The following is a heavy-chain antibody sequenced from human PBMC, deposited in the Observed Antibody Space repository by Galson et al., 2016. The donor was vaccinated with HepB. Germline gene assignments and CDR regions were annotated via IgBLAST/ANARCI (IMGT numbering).Heavy chain of an antibody. CDR3: ARWPRLLRAFGDLVSYFYY. D-gene: IGHD3-10*01. V-gene: IGHV4-30-2*01. CDR2: IYYTGNT. Sequence: TLSLTCAVSGDSISSGAYSWTWIRQPPGKGLEWIGHIYYTGNTYYSPSLKSRVTMSVDRSRNQFSLHLTSMIAADTAVYYCARWPRLLRAFGDLVSYFYYWGQGALVAVSS. J-gene: IGHJ4*02. CDR1: GDSISSGAYS.